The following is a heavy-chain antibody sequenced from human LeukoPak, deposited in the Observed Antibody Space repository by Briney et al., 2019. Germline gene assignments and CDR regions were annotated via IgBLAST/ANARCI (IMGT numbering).Heavy chain of an antibody. V-gene: IGHV4-38-2*01. CDR1: GYSISSGYC. D-gene: IGHD6-13*01. CDR2: IYHSGNT. Sequence: SETLSLTCAVSGYSISSGYCWGWIRQPPGKGLEWIGCIYHSGNTYCNPSLKSRVTISVDTSKNQFSLNLSSVTAADTAVYYCARQGGNSSPYYYYSDVWGKGTTVTVSS. CDR3: ARQGGNSSPYYYYSDV. J-gene: IGHJ6*03.